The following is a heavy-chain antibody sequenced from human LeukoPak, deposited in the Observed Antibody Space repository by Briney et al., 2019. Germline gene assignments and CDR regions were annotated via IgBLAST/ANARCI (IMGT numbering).Heavy chain of an antibody. V-gene: IGHV4-34*01. CDR3: ARVVVVTARYFDY. CDR2: INHSGST. D-gene: IGHD2-21*02. J-gene: IGHJ4*02. Sequence: PSETLSLTCAVYGGSFSGYYWSWIRQPPGKGLEWIGAINHSGSTNYNPSLKSRVTISVDTSKNQFSLKLSSVTAADTAVYYCARVVVVTARYFDYWGQGTLVTVSS. CDR1: GGSFSGYY.